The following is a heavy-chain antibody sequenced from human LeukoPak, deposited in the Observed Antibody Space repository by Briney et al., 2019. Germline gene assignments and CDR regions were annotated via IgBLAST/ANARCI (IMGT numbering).Heavy chain of an antibody. CDR2: ISSSGSTI. CDR1: GFTFSSYE. J-gene: IGHJ4*02. CDR3: ARGTNDYGDY. Sequence: GGSLRLSCAASGFTFSSYEMNWVRQAPGKGLEWVSYISSSGSTIYYADSVKGRFTISRDNAKNSLYLQMNSLRAEDTAVYYRARGTNDYGDYWGQGTLVTVSS. V-gene: IGHV3-48*03.